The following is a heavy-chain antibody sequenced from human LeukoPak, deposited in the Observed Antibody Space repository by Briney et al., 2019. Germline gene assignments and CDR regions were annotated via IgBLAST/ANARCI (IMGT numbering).Heavy chain of an antibody. D-gene: IGHD4-23*01. CDR1: GGSFSGYY. J-gene: IGHJ4*02. CDR3: ARVAASGGLRWQTGFI. Sequence: SETLSLTCAVYGGSFSGYYWSWIRQPPGKGLEWIGEINHSGSTNYNPSLKSRVTISVDTSKNQFSLKLSSVTAADTAVYYRARVAASGGLRWQTGFIWGQGTLVTVSS. CDR2: INHSGST. V-gene: IGHV4-34*01.